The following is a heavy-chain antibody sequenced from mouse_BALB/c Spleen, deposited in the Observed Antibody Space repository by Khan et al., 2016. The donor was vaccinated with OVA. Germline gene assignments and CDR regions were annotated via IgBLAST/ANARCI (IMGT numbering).Heavy chain of an antibody. V-gene: IGHV1S136*01. Sequence: VQLQQSGPDLVKPGASVRMSCKASGYTFTSYVMHWLRQKPGQGLEWIGYIYPLNDDTKYNEKFKGKATLNSENSSSTASMRLRRLTSEYSAFYYCAKDYRYDVYYDYWGQGTTLTVSS. D-gene: IGHD2-12*01. CDR2: IYPLNDDT. J-gene: IGHJ2*01. CDR3: AKDYRYDVYYDY. CDR1: GYTFTSYV.